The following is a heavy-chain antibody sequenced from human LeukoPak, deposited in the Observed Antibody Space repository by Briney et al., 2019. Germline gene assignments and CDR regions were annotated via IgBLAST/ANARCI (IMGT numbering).Heavy chain of an antibody. CDR2: IIHSGSI. D-gene: IGHD2-21*02. CDR1: GGSISSGYW. J-gene: IGHJ4*02. CDR3: ARNGDFALDY. Sequence: SGTLSLTCAVSGGSISSGYWWSWVRQPPGKGLEWIGEIIHSGSINYNPSLESRVTISVDKSKNQFSLKLTSVTAADTAVYYCARNGDFALDYWGQGTLVTVSS. V-gene: IGHV4-4*02.